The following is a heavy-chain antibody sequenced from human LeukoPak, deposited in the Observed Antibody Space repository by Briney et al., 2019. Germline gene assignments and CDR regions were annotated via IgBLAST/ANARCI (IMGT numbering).Heavy chain of an antibody. Sequence: GGSLRLSCAASGFTFSSYAMHWVRQAPGKGLEWVAVISYDGSNKYYADSVKGRFTISRDNSKNTLYLQMNSLRAEDTAVYYCAKGLKKFDYWGQGTLVTVSS. V-gene: IGHV3-30-3*01. CDR2: ISYDGSNK. CDR1: GFTFSSYA. CDR3: AKGLKKFDY. J-gene: IGHJ4*02.